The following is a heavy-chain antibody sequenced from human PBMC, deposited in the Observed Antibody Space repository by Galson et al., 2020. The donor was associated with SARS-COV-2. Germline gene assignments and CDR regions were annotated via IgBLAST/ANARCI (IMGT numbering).Heavy chain of an antibody. D-gene: IGHD3-22*01. CDR2: IWYDGSNK. J-gene: IGHJ6*02. CDR3: ARDTYYYDSSGYYYPYYYYYGMDV. CDR1: GFTFSSYG. Sequence: QLGEPLQISCAASGFTFSSYGMHWVRQAPGKGLEWVAVIWYDGSNKYYADSVKGRFTISRHNSKNTLYLQMNSLRAEDTAVYYCARDTYYYDSSGYYYPYYYYYGMDVWGQGTTVTVSS. V-gene: IGHV3-33*01.